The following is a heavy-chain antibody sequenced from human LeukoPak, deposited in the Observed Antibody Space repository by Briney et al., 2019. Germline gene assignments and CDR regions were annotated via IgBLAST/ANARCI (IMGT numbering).Heavy chain of an antibody. D-gene: IGHD4-11*01. V-gene: IGHV3-23*01. CDR2: ISGSDSNT. CDR3: ARTVRADY. J-gene: IGHJ4*02. CDR1: GFTFSIYA. Sequence: GSLRLSCAASGFTFSIYAMSWVRQAPGKGLEWVSVISGSDSNTYYADSVKGRFTISRDNSKNTVYLQMNSLSAEDTAVYYCARTVRADYWGQGTLVTVSS.